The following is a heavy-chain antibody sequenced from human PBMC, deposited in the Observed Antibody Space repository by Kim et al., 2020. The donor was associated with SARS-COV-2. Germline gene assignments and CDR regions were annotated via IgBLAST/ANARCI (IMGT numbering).Heavy chain of an antibody. Sequence: ASVKVSCKASGYTFTSYAMNWVRQAPGQGLEWMGWINTNTGNPTYAQGFTGRFVFSLDTSVSRAYLQISSLKAEDTAVYYCASSPYYYDSSGYYYVYYGMDDWGQGTTVTVSS. CDR1: GYTFTSYA. V-gene: IGHV7-4-1*02. J-gene: IGHJ6*02. CDR3: ASSPYYYDSSGYYYVYYGMDD. CDR2: INTNTGNP. D-gene: IGHD3-22*01.